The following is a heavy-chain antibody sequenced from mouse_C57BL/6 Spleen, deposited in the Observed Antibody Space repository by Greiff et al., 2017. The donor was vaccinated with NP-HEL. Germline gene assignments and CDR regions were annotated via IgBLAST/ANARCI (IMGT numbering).Heavy chain of an antibody. D-gene: IGHD1-1*01. J-gene: IGHJ3*01. CDR1: GYTFTSYW. CDR2: IDPSDSYT. Sequence: QVQLHQPGAELVMPGASVKLSCKASGYTFTSYWMHWVKQRPGQGLEWIGEIDPSDSYTNYNQKFKGKSTLTVDKSSSTAYMQLSSLTSEDSAVYYCARTEGYYGSSDAWFAYWGQGTLVTVSA. V-gene: IGHV1-69*01. CDR3: ARTEGYYGSSDAWFAY.